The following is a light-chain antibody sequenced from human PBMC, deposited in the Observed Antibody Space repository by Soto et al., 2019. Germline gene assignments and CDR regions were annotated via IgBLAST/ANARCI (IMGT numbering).Light chain of an antibody. CDR3: SSYAGSNKSV. CDR1: SSDVGGYNY. V-gene: IGLV2-8*01. Sequence: QSALTQPPSASGSPGQSGTISCTGTSSDVGGYNYVSWYQQHPGKAPKLMSYEVSKRPSGVPDRFSGSKSGNTASLTVSGLQPEDEADYYCSSYAGSNKSVFGTGTKLTVL. CDR2: EVS. J-gene: IGLJ1*01.